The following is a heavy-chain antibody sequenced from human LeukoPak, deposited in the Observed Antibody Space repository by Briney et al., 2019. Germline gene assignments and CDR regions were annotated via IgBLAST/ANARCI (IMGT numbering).Heavy chain of an antibody. D-gene: IGHD3-22*01. Sequence: ASVKVSCKASGYTFTGYYMHWVRQAPGQGLEWMGWINPNSGGTKYAQKFQGRVTMTRDTSISTAYMELSRLRSDDTAVYYCARDHDYYDSSGYGRFDYWGQGTLVTVSS. V-gene: IGHV1-2*02. J-gene: IGHJ4*02. CDR1: GYTFTGYY. CDR2: INPNSGGT. CDR3: ARDHDYYDSSGYGRFDY.